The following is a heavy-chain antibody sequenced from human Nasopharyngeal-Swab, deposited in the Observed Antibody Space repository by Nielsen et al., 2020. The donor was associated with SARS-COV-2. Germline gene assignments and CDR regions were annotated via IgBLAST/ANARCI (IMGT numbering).Heavy chain of an antibody. CDR2: IYYSGST. V-gene: IGHV4-59*01. J-gene: IGHJ6*02. CDR3: AGDRHTYGMDV. CDR1: GGSISSYY. Sequence: SETLSLTCTVSGGSISSYYWSWIRQPPGKGLEWIGYIYYSGSTNYNPSLKSRVTISVDTSKNQFSLKLSSVTAADTAVYYCAGDRHTYGMDVWGQGTTVTVSS.